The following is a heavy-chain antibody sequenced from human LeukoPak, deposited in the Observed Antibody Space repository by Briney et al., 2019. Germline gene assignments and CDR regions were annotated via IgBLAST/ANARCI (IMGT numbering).Heavy chain of an antibody. D-gene: IGHD3-3*01. Sequence: SETLSLTCTVSGGSISSRSYYWGWIRQPPGKGLEWIGSVYYSGYTYYNPSLKSRVTMSVDTSKNQFPLKLSSVTAADTALYYCARHRGALFGPKDVWGQGTTVTVSS. J-gene: IGHJ6*02. CDR1: GGSISSRSYY. V-gene: IGHV4-39*01. CDR3: ARHRGALFGPKDV. CDR2: VYYSGYT.